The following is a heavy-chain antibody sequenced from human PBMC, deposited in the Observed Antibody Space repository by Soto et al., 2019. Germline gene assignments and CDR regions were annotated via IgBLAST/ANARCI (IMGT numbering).Heavy chain of an antibody. CDR2: IYWDGDK. J-gene: IGHJ6*02. D-gene: IGHD2-21*02. Sequence: QITLKESGPTLVKPTQTLTLTCTFSAFSLSTGGVGVGWIRQPPGKALEWLALIYWDGDKRYSPSLRSRLTITKDTSKNQLVLTMTNMDPVDTATYYCIQSRCGGDCLQSYASYYYYGMDVWGQGTTVTVSS. CDR3: IQSRCGGDCLQSYASYYYYGMDV. CDR1: AFSLSTGGVG. V-gene: IGHV2-5*02.